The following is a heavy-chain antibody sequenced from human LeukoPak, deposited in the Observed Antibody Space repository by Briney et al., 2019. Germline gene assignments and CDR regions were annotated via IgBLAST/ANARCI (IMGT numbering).Heavy chain of an antibody. V-gene: IGHV3-21*01. CDR3: ARGERSIVVIPAAILEYYYYYYYMDV. J-gene: IGHJ6*03. CDR2: ISSSSSYI. Sequence: GGSLRLSCAASGFTFSTYWMTWVRQAPGKGLEWVSSISSSSSYIYYADSVKGRFTISRDNAKNSLYLQMNSLRAEDTAVYYCARGERSIVVIPAAILEYYYYYYYMDVWGKGTTVTVSS. D-gene: IGHD2-2*02. CDR1: GFTFSTYW.